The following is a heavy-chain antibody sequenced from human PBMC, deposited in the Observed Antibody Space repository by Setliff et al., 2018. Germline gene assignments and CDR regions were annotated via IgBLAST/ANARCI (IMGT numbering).Heavy chain of an antibody. CDR2: INPGGGSA. CDR1: GYSLTRYY. CDR3: AASVGGAPYYYGLVV. Sequence: GASVKVSCKASGYSLTRYYMHWVRQAPGQGLEWMGIINPGGGSASYAEKFQGRVTMTRDTSTSTFYMEVNILRSEDTALYSCAASVGGAPYYYGLVVWGQGTTVTVSS. J-gene: IGHJ6*02. V-gene: IGHV1-46*01. D-gene: IGHD2-15*01.